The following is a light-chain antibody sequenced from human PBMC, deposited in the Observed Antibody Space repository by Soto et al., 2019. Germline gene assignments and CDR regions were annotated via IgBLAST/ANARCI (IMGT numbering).Light chain of an antibody. CDR3: QQYGGSPRIN. CDR2: GAS. Sequence: EIVLTQSPVTLSLSPGERATLSCSASQSVSSSYLAWYQQKPGQAPRLLIYGASSRATGIPDRFSGSGSGTDFTLIINRLEPEDVAIYYCQQYGGSPRINFGQGTRLEIK. J-gene: IGKJ5*01. V-gene: IGKV3-20*01. CDR1: QSVSSSY.